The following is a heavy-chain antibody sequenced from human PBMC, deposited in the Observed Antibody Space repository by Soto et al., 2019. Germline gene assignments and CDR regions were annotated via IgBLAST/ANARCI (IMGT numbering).Heavy chain of an antibody. CDR3: TKVWFGESLPFYF. V-gene: IGHV3-23*01. D-gene: IGHD3-10*01. Sequence: GGSLRLSCVASGFTFSSYAMSWVRQAPGKGLEWVSSISGAGGTTFYADSVRGRFTISRDNSKNTLYLQMNSLRTEDTAVYYCTKVWFGESLPFYFWGQ. J-gene: IGHJ4*02. CDR2: ISGAGGTT. CDR1: GFTFSSYA.